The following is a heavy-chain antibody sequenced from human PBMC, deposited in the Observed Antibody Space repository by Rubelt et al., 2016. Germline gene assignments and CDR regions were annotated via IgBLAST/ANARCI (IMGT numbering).Heavy chain of an antibody. J-gene: IGHJ6*02. CDR2: ISGSGGST. CDR1: GFTFSSNA. V-gene: IGHV3-23*01. D-gene: IGHD3-16*01. CDR3: ARVGLGLYGMDV. Sequence: GSGGGLVQPGGSLRLSCTASGFTFSSNAMYWVRQAPGKGLEWVSSISGSGGSTYYADSVKGRFTISRDNSKNTLYLQMSSLRAEDTAVYYCARVGLGLYGMDVWGQGTTVTVSS.